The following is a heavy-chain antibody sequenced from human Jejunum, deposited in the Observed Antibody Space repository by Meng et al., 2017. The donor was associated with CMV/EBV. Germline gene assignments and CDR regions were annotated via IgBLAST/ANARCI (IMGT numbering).Heavy chain of an antibody. CDR1: EYTFTSYF. D-gene: IGHD2-2*01. Sequence: SEYTFTSYFIHWVRQAPEQGLEWMGVIDPSGGTTTYSQNFQSRVTMTRDTSTGTAYMELSSLRSEDTAVYSCARGYCSSINCSPGDYWGQGTLVTVSS. V-gene: IGHV1-46*01. CDR3: ARGYCSSINCSPGDY. J-gene: IGHJ4*02. CDR2: IDPSGGTT.